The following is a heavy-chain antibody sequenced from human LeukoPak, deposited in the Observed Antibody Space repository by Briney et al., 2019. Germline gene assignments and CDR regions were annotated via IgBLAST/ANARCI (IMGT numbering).Heavy chain of an antibody. CDR2: IYHSGST. D-gene: IGHD3-3*01. J-gene: IGHJ4*02. CDR1: SYSISSGYY. Sequence: SETLSLTCTVSSYSISSGYYWGWIRQPPGKGLEWIGSIYHSGSTYYNPSLKSRVTIGVDTSKNQFSLKLSSVTAADTAIYYCARLQFLSGGYYAFDFWGQGSLVTVSS. CDR3: ARLQFLSGGYYAFDF. V-gene: IGHV4-38-2*02.